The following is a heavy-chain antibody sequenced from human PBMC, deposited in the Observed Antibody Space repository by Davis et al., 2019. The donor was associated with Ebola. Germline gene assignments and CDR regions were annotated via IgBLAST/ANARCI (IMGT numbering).Heavy chain of an antibody. V-gene: IGHV5-51*01. CDR1: GNSFNTHW. CDR2: IYPGDSDT. J-gene: IGHJ4*02. D-gene: IGHD3-9*01. Sequence: GESLKISCKDSGNSFNTHWIGWVRQMPGKGLEWMGIIYPGDSDTRYSPSFQGQVTISADRSVGTVYLQWSSLKTSDSAMYYCARRAGVARYFDLWGLGTLVTVSS. CDR3: ARRAGVARYFDL.